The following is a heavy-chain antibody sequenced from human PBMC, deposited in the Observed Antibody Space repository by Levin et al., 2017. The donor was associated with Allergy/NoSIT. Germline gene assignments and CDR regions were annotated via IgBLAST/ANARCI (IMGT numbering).Heavy chain of an antibody. J-gene: IGHJ6*02. CDR1: GGSISSSSYY. CDR3: ARTSGYDTASYGMDV. CDR2: IYYSGST. Sequence: PSETLSLTCTVSGGSISSSSYYWGWIRQPPGKGLEWIGSIYYSGSTYYNPSLKSRVTISVDTSKNQFSLKLSSVTAADTAVYYCARTSGYDTASYGMDVWGQGTTVTVSS. D-gene: IGHD5-12*01. V-gene: IGHV4-39*01.